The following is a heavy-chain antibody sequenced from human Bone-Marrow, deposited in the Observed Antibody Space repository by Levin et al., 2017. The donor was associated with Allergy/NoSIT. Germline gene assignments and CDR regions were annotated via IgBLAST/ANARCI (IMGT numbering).Heavy chain of an antibody. D-gene: IGHD3-22*01. CDR2: ISYDGSNK. V-gene: IGHV3-30*04. CDR3: ARAPRGYDSSAYYYGMDG. J-gene: IGHJ6*02. Sequence: GESLKISCAASGFTFSSYAMHWVRQAPGKGLEWVAVISYDGSNKYYADSVKGRFTISRDNSKNTLYLQMNSLRAEDTAVYYCARAPRGYDSSAYYYGMDGWGQGTTVTVSS. CDR1: GFTFSSYA.